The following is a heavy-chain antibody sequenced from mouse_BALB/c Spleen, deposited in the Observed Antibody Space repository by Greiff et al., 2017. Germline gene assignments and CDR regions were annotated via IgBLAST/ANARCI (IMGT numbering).Heavy chain of an antibody. J-gene: IGHJ4*01. V-gene: IGHV5-6*01. CDR2: ISSGGSYT. D-gene: IGHD1-1*01. CDR3: ARLDYYGSSFYAMDY. Sequence: EVKLQESGGDLVKPGGSLKLSCAASGFTFSSYGMSWVRQTPDKRLEWVATISSGGSYTYYPDSVKGRFTISRDNAKNTLYLQMSSLKSEDTAMYYCARLDYYGSSFYAMDYWGQGTSVTVSS. CDR1: GFTFSSYG.